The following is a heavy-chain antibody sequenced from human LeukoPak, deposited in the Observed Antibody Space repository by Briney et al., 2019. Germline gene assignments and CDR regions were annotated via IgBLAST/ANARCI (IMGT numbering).Heavy chain of an antibody. CDR3: ARGDNYDFWSGYPFWYYYYHMDV. J-gene: IGHJ6*03. CDR2: IYYSGST. CDR1: GGSISSHY. D-gene: IGHD3-3*01. V-gene: IGHV4-59*11. Sequence: SETLSLTCTVSGGSISSHYWSWIRQPPGKGLEWIGYIYYSGSTNYNPSLKSRVTISVDTSKNQFSLKLSSVTAADTAVYYCARGDNYDFWSGYPFWYYYYHMDVWGKGTTVTVSS.